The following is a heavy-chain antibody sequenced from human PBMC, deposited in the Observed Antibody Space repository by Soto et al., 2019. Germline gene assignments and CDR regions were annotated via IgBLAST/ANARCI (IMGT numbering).Heavy chain of an antibody. D-gene: IGHD1-26*01. CDR3: ARDGGELLVSYWFAP. Sequence: SVKVSCKDSGYTFTSYGLSWVRQAPGQGLEWMGWISAYNGNTNYAQKLQGRVTMTTDTSTSTAYMELRSLRSDDTAVYFCARDGGELLVSYWFAPWGKGTLVTVSS. J-gene: IGHJ5*02. CDR1: GYTFTSYG. CDR2: ISAYNGNT. V-gene: IGHV1-18*01.